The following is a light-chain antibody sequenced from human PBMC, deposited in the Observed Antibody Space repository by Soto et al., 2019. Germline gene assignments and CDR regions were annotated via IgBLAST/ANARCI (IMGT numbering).Light chain of an antibody. CDR1: QTISNW. V-gene: IGKV1-5*01. J-gene: IGKJ1*01. CDR3: QHYNSYSST. Sequence: DLQMTQSPSTLSASVGDRVTITCRASQTISNWLAWYQQKPGKAPKLLIYDASILESGVTSRVSGSGSGTEFTLTISSLQPDDFAAYYCQHYNSYSSTCDRGTKVEIK. CDR2: DAS.